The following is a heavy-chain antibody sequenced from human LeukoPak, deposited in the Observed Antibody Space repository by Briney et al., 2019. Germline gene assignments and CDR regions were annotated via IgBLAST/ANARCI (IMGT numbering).Heavy chain of an antibody. J-gene: IGHJ3*02. CDR2: IYYSGST. V-gene: IGHV4-30-4*08. CDR3: ARVTAEYYAFDI. Sequence: PSETLSLTCTVSGGSISSGDYYWSWIRQPPGKGLEWIGYIYYSGSTNYNPSLKSRVTISVDTSKNQFSLKLSSVTAADTAVYYCARVTAEYYAFDIWGQGTMVTVSS. D-gene: IGHD2/OR15-2a*01. CDR1: GGSISSGDYY.